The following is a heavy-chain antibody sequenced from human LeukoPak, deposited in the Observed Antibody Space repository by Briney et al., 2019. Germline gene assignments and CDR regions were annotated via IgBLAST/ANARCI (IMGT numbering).Heavy chain of an antibody. Sequence: SETLSLTCTVSGYSISSGYYWGWIRQPPGKGLEWIGSIYHSGSTYYNPSLKSRVTISVDTSKNQFSLKLSSVTAADTAVYYCARALPEGYFDYWGQGTLVTVSS. CDR1: GYSISSGYY. CDR3: ARALPEGYFDY. J-gene: IGHJ4*02. V-gene: IGHV4-38-2*02. CDR2: IYHSGST.